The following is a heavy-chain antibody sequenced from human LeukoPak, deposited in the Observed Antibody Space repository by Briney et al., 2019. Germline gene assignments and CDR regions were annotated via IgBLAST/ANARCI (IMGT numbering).Heavy chain of an antibody. CDR1: GGSISNYY. D-gene: IGHD6-13*01. CDR3: ARSRAVAGRYYFDY. Sequence: SETLSLTCTVSGGSISNYYWSWIRQPPGKGLEWIGYIYYSGSTNYNPSLKSRVTISVDTSKNQFSLKLSSVTAADTAVYYCARSRAVAGRYYFDYWGQGTLVTVSS. J-gene: IGHJ4*02. CDR2: IYYSGST. V-gene: IGHV4-59*01.